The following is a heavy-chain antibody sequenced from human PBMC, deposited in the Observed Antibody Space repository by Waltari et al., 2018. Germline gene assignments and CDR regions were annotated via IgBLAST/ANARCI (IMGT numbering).Heavy chain of an antibody. D-gene: IGHD5-18*01. CDR3: ARGLHSIIEDHTANWFDP. V-gene: IGHV3-21*01. Sequence: EVQLVESGGGLVKPGGSLRLSCAASGFTFSSYSMNWVRQAPGKGLEWVSSISSSSSYIYYADSGKGRFTISRDNAKNSLYLQMNSLRAEDTAVYYCARGLHSIIEDHTANWFDPWGQGTLVTVSS. J-gene: IGHJ5*02. CDR1: GFTFSSYS. CDR2: ISSSSSYI.